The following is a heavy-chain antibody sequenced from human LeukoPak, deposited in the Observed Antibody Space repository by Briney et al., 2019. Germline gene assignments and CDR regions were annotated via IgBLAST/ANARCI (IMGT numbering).Heavy chain of an antibody. CDR1: GFHFTSFY. V-gene: IGHV1-18*01. CDR2: ISPYNGNT. Sequence: ASVKVSCKASGFHFTSFYISWVRRTPGQGLEWMGWISPYNGNTYYEETLQGRITMTTDTSTSTAYMELRSLTSDDTAVYYCARIPHFGESYFDSWGQGTLVTVSS. D-gene: IGHD3-10*01. CDR3: ARIPHFGESYFDS. J-gene: IGHJ4*02.